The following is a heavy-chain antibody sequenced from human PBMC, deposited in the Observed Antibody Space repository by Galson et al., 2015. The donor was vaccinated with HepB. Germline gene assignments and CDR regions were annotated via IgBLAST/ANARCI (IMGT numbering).Heavy chain of an antibody. CDR3: AKGRQYCSNGVCYAGSWYFDL. J-gene: IGHJ2*01. V-gene: IGHV3-23*01. D-gene: IGHD2-8*01. Sequence: SLRLSCAASGFMFSNYAMSWVRQAPGKGLEWVSALSGSDTSTYYADSVKSRFSISRDNSKNTLYLQMNSLRADDTAVYYCAKGRQYCSNGVCYAGSWYFDLWGRGTLVTVSS. CDR1: GFMFSNYA. CDR2: LSGSDTST.